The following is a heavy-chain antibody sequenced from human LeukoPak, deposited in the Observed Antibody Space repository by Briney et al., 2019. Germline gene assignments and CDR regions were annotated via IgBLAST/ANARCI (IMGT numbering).Heavy chain of an antibody. J-gene: IGHJ4*02. Sequence: GGSLRLSCSASGLTFTTYAMVWVRQAPGKGLEYVSAISPDGGVTYYADSVKGRFTISRDNSKDTLYLQMSSLRAEDTAVYYCVTRPPAGRYFDYWGQGTKVTVSS. V-gene: IGHV3-64D*08. D-gene: IGHD2-2*01. CDR1: GLTFTTYA. CDR2: ISPDGGVT. CDR3: VTRPPAGRYFDY.